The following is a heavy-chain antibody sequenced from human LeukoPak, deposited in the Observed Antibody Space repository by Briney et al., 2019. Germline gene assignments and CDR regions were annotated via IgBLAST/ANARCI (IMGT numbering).Heavy chain of an antibody. CDR1: GGSISSSSYY. D-gene: IGHD3-3*01. J-gene: IGHJ6*02. CDR3: ASLDEFPRPKTYYDFWSGYSRKLYYYYGMDV. CDR2: IYYSGST. Sequence: KPSETLSLTCTVSGGSISSSSYYWGWIRQPPGKGLEWIGSIYYSGSTYYNPSLKSRVTISVDTSKNQFSLKLSSVTAADTAVYYCASLDEFPRPKTYYDFWSGYSRKLYYYYGMDVWGQGTTVTVSS. V-gene: IGHV4-39*01.